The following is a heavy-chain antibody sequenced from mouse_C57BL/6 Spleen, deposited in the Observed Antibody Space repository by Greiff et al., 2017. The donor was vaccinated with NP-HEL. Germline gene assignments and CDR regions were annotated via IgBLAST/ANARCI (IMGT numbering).Heavy chain of an antibody. CDR3: ARSGYNNPSAMGY. D-gene: IGHD1-3*01. CDR2: IDPSDSYT. CDR1: GYTFTSYW. Sequence: QVQLQQPGAELVRPGTSVKLSCKASGYTFTSYWMHWVKQRPGQGLEWIGVIDPSDSYTNYNQKFKGKATLTVDTSSSTAYMQLSSLTSEDSAVYYCARSGYNNPSAMGYWGQGTTVTVSS. J-gene: IGHJ4*01. V-gene: IGHV1-59*01.